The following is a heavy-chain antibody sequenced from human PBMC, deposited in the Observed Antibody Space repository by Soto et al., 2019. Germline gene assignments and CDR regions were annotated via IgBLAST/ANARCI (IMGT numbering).Heavy chain of an antibody. CDR3: ARDRGGAAADNWFDP. Sequence: SETLSLTCTVSGGSISSYYWSWIRQPPGKGLEWIRYIYYSGSTNYNPSLKSRVTISVDTSKNQFSLKLSSVTAADTAVYYCARDRGGAAADNWFDPWGQGTLVTVSS. J-gene: IGHJ5*02. D-gene: IGHD6-13*01. CDR1: GGSISSYY. CDR2: IYYSGST. V-gene: IGHV4-59*01.